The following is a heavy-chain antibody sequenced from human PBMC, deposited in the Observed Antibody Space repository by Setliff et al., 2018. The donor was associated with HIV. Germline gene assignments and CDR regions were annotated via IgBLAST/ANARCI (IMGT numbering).Heavy chain of an antibody. CDR1: GYTLTELS. CDR3: ARIPNHSSGFDY. Sequence: ASVKVSCKVSGYTLTELSMHWVRQAPGKGLEWMGGFDPEEIETVYAQKFQGRVTMTQDMSTDTASMELSSLRSEDTAVYYCARIPNHSSGFDYWGQGTPVTVSS. J-gene: IGHJ4*02. CDR2: FDPEEIET. V-gene: IGHV1-24*01. D-gene: IGHD3-22*01.